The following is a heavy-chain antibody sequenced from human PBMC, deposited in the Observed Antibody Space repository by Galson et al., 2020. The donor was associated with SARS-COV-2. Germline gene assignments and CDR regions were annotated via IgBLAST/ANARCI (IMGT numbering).Heavy chain of an antibody. CDR2: TYYRSKCDN. CDR1: GESASSNTAT. D-gene: IGHD5-18*01. J-gene: IGHJ5*02. V-gene: IGHV6-1*01. CDR3: VRGGYAYVGYH. Sequence: QSLSLTCALSGESASSNTATWTWTRQPPSRGLEWLGGTYYRSKCDNDYAAFVKSRITINPDTSKNQFSLQLNSMTPEDTAVYYCVRGGYAYVGYHCGQGTQVTVSS.